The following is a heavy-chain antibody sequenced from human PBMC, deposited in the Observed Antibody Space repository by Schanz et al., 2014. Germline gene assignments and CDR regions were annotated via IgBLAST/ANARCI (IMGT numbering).Heavy chain of an antibody. CDR1: GFTFSTYA. V-gene: IGHV3-23*01. CDR2: ITTGGNT. J-gene: IGHJ4*02. CDR3: ARDLISSGWYG. D-gene: IGHD6-19*01. Sequence: VQLLQSGGALVQPGGSLRLSCSASGFTFSTYAMSWARQTPGKGLEWVSSITTGGNTYYRDSVKGRFIVSRDNSKNTLYLEMNRLRVDDTAVYYCARDLISSGWYGWGQGTLVTVAS.